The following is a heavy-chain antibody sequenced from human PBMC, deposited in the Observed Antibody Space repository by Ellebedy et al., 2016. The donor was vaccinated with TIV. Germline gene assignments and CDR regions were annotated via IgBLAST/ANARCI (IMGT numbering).Heavy chain of an antibody. CDR1: GFTFSSYA. CDR3: AKNSFGELPY. V-gene: IGHV3-30*02. J-gene: IGHJ1*01. CDR2: IWFDGSNK. Sequence: GGSLRLXCAASGFTFSSYAMHWVRQAPGKGLEWVAFIWFDGSNKFYADSVKGRFTISRDNSKNTLYLQMNSLRADDTAVYYCAKNSFGELPYWGQGTLVTVSS. D-gene: IGHD3-10*01.